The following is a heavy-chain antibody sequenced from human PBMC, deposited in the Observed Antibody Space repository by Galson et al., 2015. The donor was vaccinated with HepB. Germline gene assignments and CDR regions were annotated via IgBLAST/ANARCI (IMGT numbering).Heavy chain of an antibody. V-gene: IGHV3-23*01. CDR1: TFSAYA. D-gene: IGHD3-3*01. CDR3: AKATNYDFWSGHYN. J-gene: IGHJ4*02. CDR2: ISGSGDTT. Sequence: TFSAYAMSWVRPAPGKGLEWVSGISGSGDTTYYADSVKGRFTISRDNSKNTLYLQMNSLRADDTAVYYCAKATNYDFWSGHYNWGQGTLVSVSS.